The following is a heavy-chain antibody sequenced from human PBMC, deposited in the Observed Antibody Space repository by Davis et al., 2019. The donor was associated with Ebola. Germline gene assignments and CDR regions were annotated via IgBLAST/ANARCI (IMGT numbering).Heavy chain of an antibody. Sequence: PGGSLRLSCTVSGGSISSHYWSWIRQPPGKGLEWIGYIYYSGSTDYNPSLKSRVSISVDMSMTQFSLKLSSVTAADAAVYYCARSGSSSWNWYFDLWGRGTLVTVSS. D-gene: IGHD6-13*01. CDR2: IYYSGST. CDR1: GGSISSHY. J-gene: IGHJ2*01. CDR3: ARSGSSSWNWYFDL. V-gene: IGHV4-59*08.